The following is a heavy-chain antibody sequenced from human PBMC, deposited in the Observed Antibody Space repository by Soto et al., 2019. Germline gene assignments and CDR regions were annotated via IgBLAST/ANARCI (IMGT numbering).Heavy chain of an antibody. CDR1: GFTFSSYS. CDR3: ARDKKSAGNNWSYYYYYGIDV. J-gene: IGHJ6*02. D-gene: IGHD1-1*01. V-gene: IGHV3-48*02. Sequence: GGSLRLSCEASGFTFSSYSMNWVRQAPGKGLGWVSYISSSSSTIYYADSVKGRFTISRDKVKNSLYLQMNSLRDEDTAVYDCARDKKSAGNNWSYYYYYGIDVWGQGTTVTVSS. CDR2: ISSSSSTI.